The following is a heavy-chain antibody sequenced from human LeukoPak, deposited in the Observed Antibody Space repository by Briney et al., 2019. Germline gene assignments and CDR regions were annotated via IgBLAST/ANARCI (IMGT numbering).Heavy chain of an antibody. CDR1: GFAFSSFG. D-gene: IGHD6-13*01. CDR3: ARDPQPSSSSWYLGGYYYYYGLDV. Sequence: GGSLRLSCAASGFAFSSFGIHWVRQAPGKGLEWVAVISYDGSNKYYPDSVKGRFTISRDNSKNTLYLQMNSLRAEDTAVYYCARDPQPSSSSWYLGGYYYYYGLDVWGQGTTVTVSS. CDR2: ISYDGSNK. V-gene: IGHV3-30*03. J-gene: IGHJ6*02.